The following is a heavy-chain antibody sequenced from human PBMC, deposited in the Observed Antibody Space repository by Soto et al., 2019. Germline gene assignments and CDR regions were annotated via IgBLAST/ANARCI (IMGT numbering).Heavy chain of an antibody. V-gene: IGHV1-18*04. J-gene: IGHJ4*02. Sequence: GPSVKVSCKASGYTFTSYGISWVRQAPGQGLEWMGWISAYNGNTNYAQKLQGRVTMTTDTSTSTAYMELRGLRSDDTAVYYCASHYSSSSASALDYWGQGTLVTVSS. CDR1: GYTFTSYG. D-gene: IGHD6-6*01. CDR3: ASHYSSSSASALDY. CDR2: ISAYNGNT.